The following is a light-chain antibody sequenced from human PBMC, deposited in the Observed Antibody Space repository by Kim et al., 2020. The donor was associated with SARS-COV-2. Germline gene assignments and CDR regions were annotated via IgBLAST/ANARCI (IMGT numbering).Light chain of an antibody. CDR3: QSFDSNTVV. CDR1: RGSIDTNY. V-gene: IGLV6-57*03. J-gene: IGLJ2*01. CDR2: EDY. Sequence: GRTVPTCCARSRGSIDTNYVQWYQRRPGRAPTTVIFEDYRRPAGVPDRFSGSVDSSSASASLTISGLRPEDEADYYCQSFDSNTVVFGGGTQLTVL.